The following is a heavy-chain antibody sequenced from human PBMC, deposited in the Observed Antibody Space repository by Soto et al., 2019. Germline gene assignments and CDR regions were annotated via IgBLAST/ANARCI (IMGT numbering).Heavy chain of an antibody. Sequence: PGGSLRLSCAASGFTFSSYEMNWVRQAPGKGLEWVSYISSSGSTIYYSDSGKGRFTISRDNAKNSLYLQMNSLRAEDTAVYYCPRVGGTGTGWFDPWGQGTLVTVSS. J-gene: IGHJ5*02. CDR1: GFTFSSYE. D-gene: IGHD1-7*01. CDR3: PRVGGTGTGWFDP. CDR2: ISSSGSTI. V-gene: IGHV3-48*03.